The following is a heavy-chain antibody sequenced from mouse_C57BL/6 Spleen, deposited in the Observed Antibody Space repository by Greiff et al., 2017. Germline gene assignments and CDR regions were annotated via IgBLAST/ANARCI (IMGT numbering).Heavy chain of an antibody. D-gene: IGHD1-1*01. CDR2: IYPGDGDT. CDR3: APITTVVDWYFDV. J-gene: IGHJ1*03. CDR1: GYAFSSSW. Sequence: QVQLQQSGPELVKPGASVKISCKASGYAFSSSWMNWVKQRPGKGLEWIGRIYPGDGDTNYNGKFKGKATLTADKSSSTAYMQLSSLTSEDSAFYFCAPITTVVDWYFDVWGTGTTVTVSS. V-gene: IGHV1-82*01.